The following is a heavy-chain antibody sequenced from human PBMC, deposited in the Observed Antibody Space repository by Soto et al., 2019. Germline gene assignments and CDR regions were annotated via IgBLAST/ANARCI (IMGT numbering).Heavy chain of an antibody. CDR2: IRNPGYGGTT. D-gene: IGHD3-22*01. CDR1: GFSFGEYA. Sequence: PGGSLRLSCTTSGFSFGEYAMTWVRQAPGKGLEWVGFIRNPGYGGTTEYATSVKGRFIISRDDSMSSAYLQLNSLKVDDSAVYYCVRRSFGYYGPWGQGTLVTVSS. J-gene: IGHJ5*02. CDR3: VRRSFGYYGP. V-gene: IGHV3-49*04.